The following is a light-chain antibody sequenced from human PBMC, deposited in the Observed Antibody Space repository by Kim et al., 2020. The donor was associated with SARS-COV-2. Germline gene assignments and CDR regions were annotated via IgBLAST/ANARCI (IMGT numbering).Light chain of an antibody. Sequence: SASVGDRVTITCRASESIGRWLAWYQQKPGKAPKLLIHKASTLKSGVPSRFSGSGSGTEFTLTISRLQPDDFATYYCQQYYSWRTFGQGTKVDIK. CDR2: KAS. V-gene: IGKV1-5*03. CDR1: ESIGRW. CDR3: QQYYSWRT. J-gene: IGKJ1*01.